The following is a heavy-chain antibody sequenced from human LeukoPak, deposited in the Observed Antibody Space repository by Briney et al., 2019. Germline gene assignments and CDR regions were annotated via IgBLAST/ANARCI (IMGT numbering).Heavy chain of an antibody. CDR2: INSGNGNT. D-gene: IGHD5-12*01. CDR1: GYTFTNYA. J-gene: IGHJ4*02. CDR3: ARVNPDSGYDLDY. Sequence: EASVKVSCKASGYTFTNYAIHWVRQAPGQRLEWMGWINSGNGNTKYSQELQGRVAINRDTSTSTAYKELRSLRSDDTAVYYCARVNPDSGYDLDYWGQGTLVTVSS. V-gene: IGHV1-3*01.